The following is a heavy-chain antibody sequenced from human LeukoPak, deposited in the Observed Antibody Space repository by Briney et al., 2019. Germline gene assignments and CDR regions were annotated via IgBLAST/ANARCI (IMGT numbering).Heavy chain of an antibody. CDR3: ARSDGYGLVGI. Sequence: SETLSLTCRVSGVSISSGSNYWGWIRQPPGKTLEWIGSIYSSGSTCYNSSLKSRVIILIDTAKNHFSLNLSSVTAADTAVYYCARSDGYGLVGIWGQGTMVTVSS. D-gene: IGHD3-10*01. J-gene: IGHJ3*02. CDR1: GVSISSGSNY. CDR2: IYSSGST. V-gene: IGHV4-39*07.